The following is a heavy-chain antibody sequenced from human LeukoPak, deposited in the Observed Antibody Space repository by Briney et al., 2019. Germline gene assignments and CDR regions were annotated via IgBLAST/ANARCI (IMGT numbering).Heavy chain of an antibody. D-gene: IGHD3-22*01. CDR2: ISAYNGNT. CDR1: GYTFTSYD. CDR3: ARVHYYDSSGYFVDYYYYYGVDV. J-gene: IGHJ6*02. Sequence: GASVKVSCKASGYTFTSYDISWVRQAPGQGLEWMGWISAYNGNTNYAQKLQGRVTVTTDTSTSTAYMELRSLRSDDTAVYYCARVHYYDSSGYFVDYYYYYGVDVWGQGTTVTVSS. V-gene: IGHV1-18*01.